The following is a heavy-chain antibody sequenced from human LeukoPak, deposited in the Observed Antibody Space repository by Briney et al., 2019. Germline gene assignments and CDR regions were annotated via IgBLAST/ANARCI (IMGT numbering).Heavy chain of an antibody. D-gene: IGHD2-2*01. CDR2: ISSSSSYI. V-gene: IGHV3-21*01. CDR3: ARRNWEVVPAATDPRDYYYMDV. Sequence: GGSLRLSCAASGFTFSSYSMNWVRQAPGKGLEWVTSISSSSSYIYYADSVKGRFTISRDNAKNSLYLQMNSLRAEDTAVYYCARRNWEVVPAATDPRDYYYMDVWGKGTTVTVSS. CDR1: GFTFSSYS. J-gene: IGHJ6*03.